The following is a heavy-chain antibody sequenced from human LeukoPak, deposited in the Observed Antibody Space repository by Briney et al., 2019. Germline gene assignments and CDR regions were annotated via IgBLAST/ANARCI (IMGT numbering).Heavy chain of an antibody. CDR1: GFTFSTYG. D-gene: IGHD3-10*01. V-gene: IGHV3-30*02. CDR3: GKDMSWGPNWFDLDY. Sequence: PGGSLRLSCAASGFTFSTYGMSWVRQAPGKGLQWVAFIRYDGSNKYYADSVKGRFTISRDNSKNTLYLQMNSLRAEDTAVYYCGKDMSWGPNWFDLDYWGQGALVTVSS. J-gene: IGHJ4*02. CDR2: IRYDGSNK.